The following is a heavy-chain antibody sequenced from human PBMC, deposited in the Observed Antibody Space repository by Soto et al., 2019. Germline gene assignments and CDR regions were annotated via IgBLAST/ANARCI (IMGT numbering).Heavy chain of an antibody. J-gene: IGHJ6*02. Sequence: EVQLVESGGGLIQPGGSLKLYCAASGFTVSSNYMSWVRQAPGKGLEWVSVIYSGGSTYYADSVKGRFTISRDNSKNTLYIQLNSLRAEDTAVYYCARESGPLPKAFYYGMDVWGQGTTVTVSS. CDR1: GFTVSSNY. CDR2: IYSGGST. CDR3: ARESGPLPKAFYYGMDV. V-gene: IGHV3-53*01.